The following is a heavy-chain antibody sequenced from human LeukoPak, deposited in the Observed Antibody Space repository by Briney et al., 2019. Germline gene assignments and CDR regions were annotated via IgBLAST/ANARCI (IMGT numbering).Heavy chain of an antibody. D-gene: IGHD3-9*01. CDR3: ARVGLLTGYYFFDY. J-gene: IGHJ4*02. CDR1: GYTFSSYG. CDR2: IRGDNGDT. V-gene: IGHV1-18*01. Sequence: ASVKVSCKTSGYTFSSYGITWVRQAPGQGLEWVGWIRGDNGDTNHAQKLQGRVTMTTDTSTSTAYMELRSLGSDETAVYYCARVGLLTGYYFFDYWGQGTLVTVSS.